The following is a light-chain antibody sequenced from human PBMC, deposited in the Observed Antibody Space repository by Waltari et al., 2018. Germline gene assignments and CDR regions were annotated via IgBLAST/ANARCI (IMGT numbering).Light chain of an antibody. CDR2: DVI. CDR3: SSYTSSSTLTV. V-gene: IGLV2-14*03. J-gene: IGLJ7*01. CDR1: SSDVGGYKY. Sequence: SXXISCTGTSSDVGGYKYVSGYQQHPGNAPKLMIYDVINXPSGVSNRFSGSKSGNTASLTISGLQAEDEADYYCSSYTSSSTLTVFGGGTQLTVL.